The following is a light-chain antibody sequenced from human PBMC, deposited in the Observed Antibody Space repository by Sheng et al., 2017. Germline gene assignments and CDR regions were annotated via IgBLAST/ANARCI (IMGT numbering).Light chain of an antibody. V-gene: IGLV2-14*03. Sequence: QSALTQAASVSGSPGQSITISCTGTSSDVGRYDYVSWYQQHPGKAPKLMIYDVTNRPSGVSNRFSGSKSGNTASLTISGLQAVDEADYYCSSYTSSSTVVFGGGTKLTVL. J-gene: IGLJ2*01. CDR1: SSDVGRYDY. CDR2: DVT. CDR3: SSYTSSSTVV.